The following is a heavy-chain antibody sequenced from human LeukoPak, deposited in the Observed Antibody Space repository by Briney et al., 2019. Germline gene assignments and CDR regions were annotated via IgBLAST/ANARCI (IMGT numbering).Heavy chain of an antibody. J-gene: IGHJ4*02. D-gene: IGHD7-27*01. V-gene: IGHV3-13*01. CDR3: TRVTNWVFGY. CDR1: GFTFTNYD. CDR2: IGTAGDT. Sequence: GGSLRLSCAASGFTFTNYDMHWVRQATGKSLEWVSAIGTAGDTYYADSVKGRFTISRENTKNSLYLQMNNLRAEDTAVCYCTRVTNWVFGYWGQGTLVTVSS.